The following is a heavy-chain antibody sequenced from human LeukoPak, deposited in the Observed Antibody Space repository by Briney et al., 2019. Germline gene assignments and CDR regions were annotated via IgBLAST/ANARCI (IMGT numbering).Heavy chain of an antibody. V-gene: IGHV5-51*01. J-gene: IGHJ4*02. CDR3: ARVDGSVAY. CDR2: IYPGDSAT. CDR1: GYSFSTYW. Sequence: GASLKISCRGSGYSFSTYWIGWVRQLPGKGLEWMGIIYPGDSATRYSPSFQGQVTISADKSISTAYLQWSSLKASDTAMYYCARVDGSVAYWGQGTQVTVSS. D-gene: IGHD1-26*01.